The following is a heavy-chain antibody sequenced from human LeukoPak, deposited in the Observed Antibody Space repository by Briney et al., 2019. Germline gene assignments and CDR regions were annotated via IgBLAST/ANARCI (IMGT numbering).Heavy chain of an antibody. Sequence: GGSLRLSCAASGFTFDDYGMSWVRQAPGKGLEWVSGINWNGGSTGYADSVKGRFTISRDNAKNSLYLQMNSLRAEDPALYYCGRAQGVVVPAARGYGGQGTLVTVSS. V-gene: IGHV3-20*04. CDR3: GRAQGVVVPAARGY. CDR1: GFTFDDYG. CDR2: INWNGGST. J-gene: IGHJ4*02. D-gene: IGHD2-2*01.